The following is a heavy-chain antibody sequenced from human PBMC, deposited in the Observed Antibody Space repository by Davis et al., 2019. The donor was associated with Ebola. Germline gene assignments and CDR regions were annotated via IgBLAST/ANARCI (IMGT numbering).Heavy chain of an antibody. J-gene: IGHJ4*02. CDR3: ARGLENHYDILTGYNPDY. CDR1: GYTFTDYY. V-gene: IGHV1-2*06. Sequence: ASVKVSCKTSGYTFTDYYIHWVRQAPGQGLEWMGRINPNSGGTNYAQKFQGRVTMTRHPSISTAYMELSRLRSDDTAVYYCARGLENHYDILTGYNPDYWGQGTLVTVSS. D-gene: IGHD3-9*01. CDR2: INPNSGGT.